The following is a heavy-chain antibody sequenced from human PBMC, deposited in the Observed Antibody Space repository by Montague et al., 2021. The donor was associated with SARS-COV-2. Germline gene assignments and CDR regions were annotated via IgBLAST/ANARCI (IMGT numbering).Heavy chain of an antibody. D-gene: IGHD4-23*01. CDR3: AHRISRFGGPYFGY. CDR2: IYWDDDK. CDR1: GFSLSTRGVG. J-gene: IGHJ4*02. V-gene: IGHV2-5*02. Sequence: PALVKPTQTLTLACTFSGFSLSTRGVGVGWIRQPPGKALEWLALIYWDDDKRYSPSLKSRLTITKDTSKNQVVLTMTNMDPVDTATYYCAHRISRFGGPYFGYWGQGTLVTVSS.